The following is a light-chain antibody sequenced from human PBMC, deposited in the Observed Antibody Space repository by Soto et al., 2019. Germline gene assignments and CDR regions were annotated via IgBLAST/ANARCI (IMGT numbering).Light chain of an antibody. J-gene: IGKJ2*01. Sequence: EIVMTQSPGTLSVSPGERATLSCRASQSVSSKLAWYQQKPGQAPRLLIYGASTRAPDIPARFSGRGSGTEFNLTISRLQSEDFAVYFCQQYNEWPLYTFGQGTKLEIK. CDR1: QSVSSK. CDR3: QQYNEWPLYT. V-gene: IGKV3-15*01. CDR2: GAS.